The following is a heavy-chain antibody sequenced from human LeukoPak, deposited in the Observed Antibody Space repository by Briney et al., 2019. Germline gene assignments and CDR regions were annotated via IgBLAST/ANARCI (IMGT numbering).Heavy chain of an antibody. CDR2: IRFDESNT. Sequence: PGGSLRLSCAASGFTFSSFGMHWVRQAPGKGLEWVAFIRFDESNTYYADSVKGRFTISRDNAKKSLYLQMNSLRAEDTALYYCARMTAGRAFDIWGQGTMVTVSS. V-gene: IGHV3-30*02. CDR3: ARMTAGRAFDI. D-gene: IGHD1-26*01. J-gene: IGHJ3*02. CDR1: GFTFSSFG.